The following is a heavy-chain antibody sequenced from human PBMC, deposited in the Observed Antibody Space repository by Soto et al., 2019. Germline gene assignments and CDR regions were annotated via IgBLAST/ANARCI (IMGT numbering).Heavy chain of an antibody. CDR3: ARDRDEWLVRHHDY. D-gene: IGHD6-19*01. CDR1: GFTFSDYY. Sequence: GGSLRLSCAASGFTFSDYYMSWIRQAPGKGLEWVSYISSSGSTIYYADSVKGRFTISRDNAKNSLYLQMNSLRAEDTAVYYCARDRDEWLVRHHDYWGQGTLVTVSS. CDR2: ISSSGSTI. J-gene: IGHJ4*02. V-gene: IGHV3-11*01.